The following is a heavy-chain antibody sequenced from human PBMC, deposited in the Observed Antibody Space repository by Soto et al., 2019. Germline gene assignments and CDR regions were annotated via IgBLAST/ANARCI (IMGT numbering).Heavy chain of an antibody. J-gene: IGHJ4*02. D-gene: IGHD3-22*01. CDR3: ARDRDSSGYYAYFDC. Sequence: GGSLRLSCAASGFTFSSYAMSWVRQAPGKGLEWVSLISGSGDNTYYTDSVKGRFTISRDNSKNTLSLQMHSLRVEDTAVYYCARDRDSSGYYAYFDCWGQGTLVTVSS. CDR2: ISGSGDNT. CDR1: GFTFSSYA. V-gene: IGHV3-23*01.